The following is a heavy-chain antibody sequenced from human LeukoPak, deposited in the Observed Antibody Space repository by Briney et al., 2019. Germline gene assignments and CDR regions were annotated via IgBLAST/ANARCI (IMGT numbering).Heavy chain of an antibody. CDR3: ARDVAMSQDH. J-gene: IGHJ4*02. CDR2: IWHDGTRE. Sequence: PGRSLRLSCAASGFTFSSYGFHWVRQAPGKGLEWVTLIWHDGTRENYADSVKGRFTISRGNSKNTLYLQMNSLRAEDTAVYYCARDVAMSQDHWGQGILVTVSS. V-gene: IGHV3-33*01. CDR1: GFTFSSYG. D-gene: IGHD5-18*01.